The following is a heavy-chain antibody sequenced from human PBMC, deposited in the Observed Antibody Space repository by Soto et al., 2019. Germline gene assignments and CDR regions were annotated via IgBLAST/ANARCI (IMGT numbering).Heavy chain of an antibody. Sequence: SETLSLTCTVSGGSINSGGYYWNWIRQHPGKGLEWIGYIYYSGSTYYNPSLKSRVTISVDTSKNQFSLKLSSVTAEDTALYYCARVPPGGYSGYDSAFDIWGQGTMVTVSS. D-gene: IGHD5-12*01. CDR1: GGSINSGGYY. J-gene: IGHJ3*02. V-gene: IGHV4-31*03. CDR3: ARVPPGGYSGYDSAFDI. CDR2: IYYSGST.